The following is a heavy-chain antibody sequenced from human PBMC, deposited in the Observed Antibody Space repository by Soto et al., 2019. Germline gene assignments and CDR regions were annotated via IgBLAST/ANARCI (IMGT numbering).Heavy chain of an antibody. Sequence: QVQLVQSGAEVKKPGASVKVSCKASGYTFTSYGISWVRQAPGQGLEWMGWISAYNGNTNYAQKLQGRVTMTPDTSTSTAYMELRSLRSDDTAVYYCARVRSAYYYGSGTESDYWGQGTLVTVSS. D-gene: IGHD3-10*01. J-gene: IGHJ4*02. CDR3: ARVRSAYYYGSGTESDY. V-gene: IGHV1-18*01. CDR1: GYTFTSYG. CDR2: ISAYNGNT.